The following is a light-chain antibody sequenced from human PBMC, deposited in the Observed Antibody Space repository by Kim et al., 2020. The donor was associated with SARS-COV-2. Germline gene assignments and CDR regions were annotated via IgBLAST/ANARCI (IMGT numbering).Light chain of an antibody. CDR2: AAS. CDR3: QHYNNWPT. CDR1: LSVARN. J-gene: IGKJ3*01. V-gene: IGKV3-15*01. Sequence: EIVMTQSPATLSVSPGESATLSCRASLSVARNLAWYQQKLGQSPRLLIYAASTRASGAPARFSGSGSGTDFTLPISSLQSEVFAVYSCQHYNNWPTLAPGTTVDI.